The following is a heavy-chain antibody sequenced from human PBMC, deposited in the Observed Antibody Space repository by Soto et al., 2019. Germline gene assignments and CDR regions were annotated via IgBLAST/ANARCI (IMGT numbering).Heavy chain of an antibody. D-gene: IGHD4-17*01. CDR1: GFTFSSYW. J-gene: IGHJ4*02. V-gene: IGHV3-74*01. CDR2: INSDGSST. Sequence: GGSLRLSCAASGFTFSSYWMHWVRQAPGKGLVWVSRINSDGSSTSYADSVKGRFTISRDNAKNTLYLQMNSLRAEDTAVYYCAKEATLRYYFDYWGQGTLVTVSS. CDR3: AKEATLRYYFDY.